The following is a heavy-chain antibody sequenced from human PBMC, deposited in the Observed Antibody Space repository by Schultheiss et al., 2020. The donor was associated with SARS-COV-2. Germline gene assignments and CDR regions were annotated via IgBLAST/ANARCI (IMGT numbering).Heavy chain of an antibody. CDR3: ARAKGSSRGKFYQYYGLDV. J-gene: IGHJ6*02. D-gene: IGHD6-6*01. Sequence: GGSLRLSCAASGFTFSNAWMSWVRQAPGKGLEWVGRIKSKTDGGTTDYAAPVKGRFTISRDNAKNSLYLQMNSLRAEDTAVYYCARAKGSSRGKFYQYYGLDVWGQGTTVTVSS. V-gene: IGHV3-15*01. CDR2: IKSKTDGGTT. CDR1: GFTFSNAW.